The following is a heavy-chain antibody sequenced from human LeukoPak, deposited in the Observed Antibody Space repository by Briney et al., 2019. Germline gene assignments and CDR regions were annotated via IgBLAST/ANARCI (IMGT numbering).Heavy chain of an antibody. V-gene: IGHV1-69*01. J-gene: IGHJ4*02. CDR2: IIPIFGTA. CDR1: GGTFSSYA. Sequence: SVKVSCKASGGTFSSYAISWVRQAPGQGLVWMGGIIPIFGTANYAQKFQGRVTITADESTSTAYMELSSLRSEDTAVYYCARDGPRRPRGYYDSSGYGLWGQGTLVTVSS. CDR3: ARDGPRRPRGYYDSSGYGL. D-gene: IGHD3-22*01.